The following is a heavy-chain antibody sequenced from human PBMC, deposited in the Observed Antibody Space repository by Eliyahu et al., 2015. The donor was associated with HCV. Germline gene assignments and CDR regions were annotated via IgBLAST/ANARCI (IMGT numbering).Heavy chain of an antibody. CDR1: GGXISPYY. J-gene: IGHJ4*02. CDR3: GRVHDSSGCLDY. V-gene: IGHV4-59*01. Sequence: VQLQESGPGLVKPSETLSLPCTVSGGXISPYYWXWLRXPXGKGLEWIGYIHNSGSTNYXPSLKSRVNISVDTSKNQFSLKLSSVTAADTAVYYCGRVHDSSGCLDYWGQGTLVAVSS. CDR2: IHNSGST. D-gene: IGHD3-22*01.